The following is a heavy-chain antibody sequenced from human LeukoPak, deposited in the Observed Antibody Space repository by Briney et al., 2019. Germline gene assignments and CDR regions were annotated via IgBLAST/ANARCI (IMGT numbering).Heavy chain of an antibody. CDR2: INTSEST. D-gene: IGHD3-22*01. CDR3: ARASYYESSNNIAFDI. Sequence: PSETLSLTCTVSGGSISSNYWSWIRQPAGKGLEWIGRINTSESTKYNPSLKSRVTMSADTSKNQFSLNLSSVTAADTAVYYCARASYYESSNNIAFDIWGHGTMVTVSS. J-gene: IGHJ3*02. CDR1: GGSISSNY. V-gene: IGHV4-4*07.